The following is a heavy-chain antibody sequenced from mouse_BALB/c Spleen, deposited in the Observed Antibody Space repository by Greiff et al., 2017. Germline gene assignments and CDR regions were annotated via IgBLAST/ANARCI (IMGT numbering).Heavy chain of an antibody. CDR2: IHYSGST. Sequence: EVKLMESGPDLVKPSQSLSLTCTVTGYSITSGYSWPWIRQFPGNKLEWMGYIHYSGSTNYNPSLKSRISITRDTSKNQFFLQLNSVTTEDTATYYCAVSTMITPFAYWGQGTLVTVSA. J-gene: IGHJ3*01. D-gene: IGHD2-4*01. CDR1: GYSITSGYS. V-gene: IGHV3-1*02. CDR3: AVSTMITPFAY.